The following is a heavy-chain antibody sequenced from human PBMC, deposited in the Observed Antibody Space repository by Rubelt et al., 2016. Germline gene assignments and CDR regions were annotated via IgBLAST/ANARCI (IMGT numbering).Heavy chain of an antibody. CDR2: IYYSGST. CDR1: GGSISSYY. J-gene: IGHJ3*02. Sequence: QVQLQESGPGLVKPSETLSLTCTVSGGSISSYYWSWIRQPPGKGLEWIGYIYYSGSTNYNPSLKGRVTISVDTSQTQVSLRLSSVTAADTAVYYCARDRSIAVAGDDAFDIWGQGTMVTVSS. V-gene: IGHV4-59*12. CDR3: ARDRSIAVAGDDAFDI. D-gene: IGHD6-19*01.